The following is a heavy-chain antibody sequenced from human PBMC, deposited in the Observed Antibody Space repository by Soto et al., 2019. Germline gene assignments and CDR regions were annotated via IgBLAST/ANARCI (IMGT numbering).Heavy chain of an antibody. CDR2: VSTSGRST. J-gene: IGHJ4*02. D-gene: IGHD2-21*02. CDR1: GFTFSSYA. CDR3: AKPPLVGAYCGGDCYAPFNY. Sequence: PGGSLRLSCAASGFTFSSYAMSWVRQAPGKGLEWVSAVSTSGRSTYYADSVKDRFTISRDNSKNTLYLQMNSLRAEDTAVYYCAKPPLVGAYCGGDCYAPFNYWGQGTLVTVSS. V-gene: IGHV3-23*01.